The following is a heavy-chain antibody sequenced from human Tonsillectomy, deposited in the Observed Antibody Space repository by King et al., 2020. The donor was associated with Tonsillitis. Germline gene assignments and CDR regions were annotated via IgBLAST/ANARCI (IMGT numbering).Heavy chain of an antibody. CDR3: ARTLSSGDAFDI. CDR2: IYYSGST. CDR1: GGSISSSSYY. Sequence: LQLQESGPGLVKPSETLSLTCTVSGGSISSSSYYWGWIRQHPGKGLEWIGSIYYSGSTYYNPSLKSRVTISVDTSKNQFSLKLSSVTAADTAVYYCARTLSSGDAFDIWGQGTMVTVSS. J-gene: IGHJ3*02. V-gene: IGHV4-39*01. D-gene: IGHD6-19*01.